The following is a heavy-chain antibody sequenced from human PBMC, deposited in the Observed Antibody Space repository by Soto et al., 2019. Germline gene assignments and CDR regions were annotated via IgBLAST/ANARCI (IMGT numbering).Heavy chain of an antibody. Sequence: KPSETLSLTCTVSGDSIRSNYWSWIRQPPGKGLEWIGYLYNSGRTTTYNPSLKSRVTISEDTSKNQFSLNVRSVTAADTAVYFCARAVSGTGPDYWGQGSRVTVSS. CDR1: GDSIRSNY. J-gene: IGHJ4*02. CDR2: LYNSGRTT. V-gene: IGHV4-59*01. CDR3: ARAVSGTGPDY. D-gene: IGHD6-19*01.